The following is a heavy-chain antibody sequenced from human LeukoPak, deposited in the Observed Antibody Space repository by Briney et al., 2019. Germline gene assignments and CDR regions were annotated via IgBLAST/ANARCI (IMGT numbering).Heavy chain of an antibody. D-gene: IGHD6-6*01. Sequence: ASVKVSCKASGNTFTCYYLHWVRQAPGQGLEWMGWINPNSGDTNYAQKFQGRVTMTRDTSISTAYMELSRLRSDDTAVYYCAKRSITAQYYFDYWGQGTLVTVSS. V-gene: IGHV1-2*02. CDR1: GNTFTCYY. CDR3: AKRSITAQYYFDY. J-gene: IGHJ4*02. CDR2: INPNSGDT.